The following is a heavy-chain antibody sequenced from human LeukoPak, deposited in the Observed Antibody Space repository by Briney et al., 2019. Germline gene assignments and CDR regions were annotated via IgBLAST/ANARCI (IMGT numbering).Heavy chain of an antibody. Sequence: GESLKISCKGSGYIFTTYWIVWVRQMPGKGLEWMGIIYPGDSDTRYSPSFQGHVTISADSSSSTAYLQWSSLKTSDTAIYYCASRKKGVATAGFDYWGQGTLVTVSS. CDR1: GYIFTTYW. CDR2: IYPGDSDT. J-gene: IGHJ4*02. V-gene: IGHV5-51*01. CDR3: ASRKKGVATAGFDY. D-gene: IGHD5-18*01.